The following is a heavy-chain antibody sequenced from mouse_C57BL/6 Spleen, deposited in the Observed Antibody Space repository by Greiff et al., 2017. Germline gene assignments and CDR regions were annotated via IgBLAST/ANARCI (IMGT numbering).Heavy chain of an antibody. CDR3: ASDYYGSNWYFDV. J-gene: IGHJ1*03. Sequence: EVQRVESGGGLVKPGGSLKLSCAASGFTFSDYGMNWVRQAPEQGLEWVAYISSGSSTIYYADKVKGRISISRDNAKNTLLLHMTSLSSDATAMYYFASDYYGSNWYFDVWGTGTTVTVSS. CDR1: GFTFSDYG. CDR2: ISSGSSTI. D-gene: IGHD1-1*01. V-gene: IGHV5-17*01.